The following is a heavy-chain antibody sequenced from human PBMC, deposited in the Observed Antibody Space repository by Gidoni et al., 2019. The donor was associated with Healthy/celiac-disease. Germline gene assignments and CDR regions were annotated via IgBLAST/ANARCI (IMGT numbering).Heavy chain of an antibody. Sequence: QVQLVQSGAEVKKPGSSVKVSCKASGGTFSSYAISWVRQAPGQGLEWMGGIIPIFGTANYAQKFQGRVTITADKSTSTAYMELSSLRSEDTAVYYCARAYWVLDDYGDYDDVDGMDVWGQGTTVTVSS. CDR1: GGTFSSYA. D-gene: IGHD4-17*01. J-gene: IGHJ6*02. V-gene: IGHV1-69*06. CDR3: ARAYWVLDDYGDYDDVDGMDV. CDR2: IIPIFGTA.